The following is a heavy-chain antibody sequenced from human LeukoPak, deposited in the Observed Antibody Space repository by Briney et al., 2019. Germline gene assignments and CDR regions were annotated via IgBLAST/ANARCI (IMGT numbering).Heavy chain of an antibody. D-gene: IGHD2-2*01. Sequence: PSETLSLTCTVSGASISSGDYYWSWIRQPPGKGLEWIGSIYYSGSTFHYNPSLKSPVAISIDTSKNQFSLSLSSVTAADPAVYYCASTNCSRSSFFGANWFDPWGQGTLVTVPS. CDR2: IYYSGST. V-gene: IGHV4-30-4*08. CDR1: GASISSGDYY. J-gene: IGHJ5*02. CDR3: ASTNCSRSSFFGANWFDP.